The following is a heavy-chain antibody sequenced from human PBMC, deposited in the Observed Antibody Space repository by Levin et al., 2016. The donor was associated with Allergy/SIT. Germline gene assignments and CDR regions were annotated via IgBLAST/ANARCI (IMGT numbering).Heavy chain of an antibody. D-gene: IGHD6-13*01. V-gene: IGHV4-34*01. CDR2: INHSGST. CDR3: ARVNIAAAGTAREVIDY. CDR1: GGSFSGYY. J-gene: IGHJ4*02. Sequence: SETLSLTCAVYGGSFSGYYWSWIRQPPGKGLEWIGEINHSGSTNYNPSLKSRVTISVDTSKNQFSLKLSSVTAADTAVYYCARVNIAAAGTAREVIDYWGQGTLVTVSS.